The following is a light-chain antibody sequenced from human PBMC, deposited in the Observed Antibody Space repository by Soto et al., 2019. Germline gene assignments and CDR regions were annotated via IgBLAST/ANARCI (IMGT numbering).Light chain of an antibody. V-gene: IGKV3-15*01. CDR2: DAS. Sequence: ILMTQSPATLSVSPGERATLSCRASQSVSNNLAWYQQKPGQAPRLLIYDASTRPTGIPARFSGSGSGTEFTLTISGLQSEDFAVDYCQQYNNWPPWTFGQGTKVEIK. CDR1: QSVSNN. J-gene: IGKJ1*01. CDR3: QQYNNWPPWT.